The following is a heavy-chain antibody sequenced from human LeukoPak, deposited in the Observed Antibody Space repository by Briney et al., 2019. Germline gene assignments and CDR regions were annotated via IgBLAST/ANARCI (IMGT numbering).Heavy chain of an antibody. Sequence: GGSLRLSCTASGFNFGDYAMSWVRQAPGKGLEWVGFIRSKAYGGTTEYAASVKGRFTISRDDSKSIAYLQMNSLKTEDTAVYYCARAITLDYWGQGTLVTVSS. CDR3: ARAITLDY. CDR2: IRSKAYGGTT. J-gene: IGHJ4*02. D-gene: IGHD5-12*01. V-gene: IGHV3-49*04. CDR1: GFNFGDYA.